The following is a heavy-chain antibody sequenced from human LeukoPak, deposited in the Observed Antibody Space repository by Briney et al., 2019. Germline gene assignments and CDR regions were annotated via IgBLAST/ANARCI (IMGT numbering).Heavy chain of an antibody. CDR1: GFTFDDYA. CDR3: AKDFYSSSWYYFDY. V-gene: IGHV3-9*03. J-gene: IGHJ4*02. D-gene: IGHD6-13*01. CDR2: IIWNSGSI. Sequence: GRSLRLSCAASGFTFDDYAMHWVRQAPGKGLEWVSGIIWNSGSIVYADSVKGRFTTSSDTAKNSLYMQMNSLRAEDMALYYCAKDFYSSSWYYFDYWGPGTLVTVSS.